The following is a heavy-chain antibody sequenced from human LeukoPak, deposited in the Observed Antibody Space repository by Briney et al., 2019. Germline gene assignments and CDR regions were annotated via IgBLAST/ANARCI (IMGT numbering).Heavy chain of an antibody. CDR2: INPSGGGT. V-gene: IGHV1-46*01. CDR1: GYTFTSYY. CDR3: ARDGYGSGSYYNWFDP. D-gene: IGHD3-10*01. J-gene: IGHJ5*02. Sequence: ASVKVSCKASGYTFTSYYMHWVRQAPGQGLEWMGIINPSGGGTSYAQKFQGRVTMTRDTSTSTVYMELSSLRSEDTAVYYCARDGYGSGSYYNWFDPWGQGTLVTVSS.